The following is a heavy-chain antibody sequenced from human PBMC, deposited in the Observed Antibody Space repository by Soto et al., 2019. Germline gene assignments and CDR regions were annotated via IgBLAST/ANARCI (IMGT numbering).Heavy chain of an antibody. V-gene: IGHV3-15*07. CDR2: IKSKTDGGTT. CDR3: TTDRHYDFWSGVYYYGMDV. J-gene: IGHJ6*02. CDR1: GFTFSNAW. Sequence: GGSLRLSCAASGFTFSNAWMNWVRQAPGKGLEWVGRIKSKTDGGTTDYAAPVKGRFTISRDDSKNTLYLQMNSLKTEDTAVYYCTTDRHYDFWSGVYYYGMDVWGQGTTVTVSS. D-gene: IGHD3-3*01.